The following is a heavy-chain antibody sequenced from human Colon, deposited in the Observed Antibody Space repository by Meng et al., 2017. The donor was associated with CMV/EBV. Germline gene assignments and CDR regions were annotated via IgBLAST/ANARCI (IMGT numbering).Heavy chain of an antibody. D-gene: IGHD3-22*01. V-gene: IGHV3-21*01. CDR2: ISSSSSYI. CDR1: GFTFSSYS. J-gene: IGHJ4*01. Sequence: GESLKISCAASGFTFSSYSMNWVRQAPGKGLEWVSSISSSSSYIYYADSVKGRFTISRDNAKDSLYLQMNSLRVDDTAVYYCTRGHYDGFWGHGTRVTVSS. CDR3: TRGHYDGF.